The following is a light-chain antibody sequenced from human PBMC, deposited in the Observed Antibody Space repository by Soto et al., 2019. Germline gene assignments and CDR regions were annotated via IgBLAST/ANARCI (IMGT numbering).Light chain of an antibody. CDR3: QQYNHWPLS. V-gene: IGKV3-15*01. Sequence: VLTQYPGTLSLSPGERSTILCLASQSVSSTSLAWYQQKPGQAPRLLIYGAYTRATGIPARFSGSGSGTEFTLTISSLQSEDSAVYYCQQYNHWPLSFGEGTKVEIK. CDR2: GAY. J-gene: IGKJ4*01. CDR1: QSVSST.